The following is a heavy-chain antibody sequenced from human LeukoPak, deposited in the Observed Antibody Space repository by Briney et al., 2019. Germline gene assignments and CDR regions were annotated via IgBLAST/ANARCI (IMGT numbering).Heavy chain of an antibody. CDR3: AGGIAGGRGYYYYMDV. J-gene: IGHJ6*03. CDR1: GFTFSAYI. D-gene: IGHD6-13*01. CDR2: ITSSSSYL. Sequence: PGGSLRLSCAASGFTFSAYIMNWVRQAPGKGLEWVSSITSSSSYLYYADSVKGRFTISRDNAKNSLYLQMDSLRAEDTAVYYCAGGIAGGRGYYYYMDVWGKGTTVTVSS. V-gene: IGHV3-21*01.